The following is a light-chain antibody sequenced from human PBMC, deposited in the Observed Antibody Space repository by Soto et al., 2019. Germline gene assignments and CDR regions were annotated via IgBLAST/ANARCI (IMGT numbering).Light chain of an antibody. CDR1: SSDVGGYNY. CDR3: SSYTSSSTFLYV. J-gene: IGLJ1*01. Sequence: QSVLTQPASVSGSPGQSITISCTGTSSDVGGYNYVSWYQQHPGKAPKLMIYEVSNRPSGVSNRFSGSKSGNTASLTISGLQAEAESDYYCSSYTSSSTFLYVFCTGTKSTVL. V-gene: IGLV2-14*01. CDR2: EVS.